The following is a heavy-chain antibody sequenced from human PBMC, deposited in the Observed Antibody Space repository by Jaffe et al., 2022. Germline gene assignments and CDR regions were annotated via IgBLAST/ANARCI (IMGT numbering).Heavy chain of an antibody. V-gene: IGHV3-74*01. J-gene: IGHJ6*03. Sequence: EVQLVESGGGLVQPGGSLRLSCAASGFTFTNYWMHWVRQTPEKGLVWVSRINGDGSATNYADSVKGRFTISRDNAKNTVYLQMNSLRVEDTAVYYCARDQYYYYMGVWGKGTTVTVSS. CDR1: GFTFTNYW. CDR2: INGDGSAT. CDR3: ARDQYYYYMGV.